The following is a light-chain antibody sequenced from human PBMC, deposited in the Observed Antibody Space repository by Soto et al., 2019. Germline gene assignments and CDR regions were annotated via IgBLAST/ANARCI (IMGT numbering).Light chain of an antibody. CDR3: MQRLEFPLT. CDR2: TVS. V-gene: IGKV2-40*01. J-gene: IGKJ4*01. CDR1: QGLLDRDDGNMY. Sequence: EIVMTQTPLSLPVTPGEPASISCRSSQGLLDRDDGNMYLDWYVQKPGPSPQLLIYTVSYRAPGVPDRVSGIGSGTDFTLQISRVEADDVGVYYCMQRLEFPLTFGGGTKVDIK.